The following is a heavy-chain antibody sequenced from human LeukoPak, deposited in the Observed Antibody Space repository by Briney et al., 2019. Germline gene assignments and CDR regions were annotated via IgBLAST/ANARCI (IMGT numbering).Heavy chain of an antibody. CDR3: ARGVYCSSTSCYLGSFDC. J-gene: IGHJ4*02. Sequence: GGSLRLSCAASGFTFSSYEMNWVRQAPGKGLEWVSYISSSGSTIYYADSVKGRFTISRDNAKNSLYLQMNSLRAEDTAVYYCARGVYCSSTSCYLGSFDCWGQGTLVTVSS. CDR2: ISSSGSTI. V-gene: IGHV3-48*03. CDR1: GFTFSSYE. D-gene: IGHD2-2*01.